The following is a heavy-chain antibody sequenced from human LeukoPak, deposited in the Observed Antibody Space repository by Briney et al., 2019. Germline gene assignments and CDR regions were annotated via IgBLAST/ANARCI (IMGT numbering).Heavy chain of an antibody. CDR1: GFTVSSNY. V-gene: IGHV3-53*04. CDR3: ARVSMAGSSPHVDY. CDR2: IYSGGST. D-gene: IGHD2-2*01. J-gene: IGHJ4*02. Sequence: GGSLRLSCAASGFTVSSNYMSWVHQAPGKGLEWVSVIYSGGSTYYADSVKGRFTISRHNSKNTLYLQMNSLRAEDTAVYYCARVSMAGSSPHVDYWGQGTLVTVSS.